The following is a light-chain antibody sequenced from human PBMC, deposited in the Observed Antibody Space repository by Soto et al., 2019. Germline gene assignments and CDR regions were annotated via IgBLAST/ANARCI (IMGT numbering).Light chain of an antibody. CDR2: DAS. J-gene: IGKJ5*01. Sequence: EIVTTQSPATLSVSPWERATLAFMFSQSVGSSLAWYQQKPGEAPRLLIYDASTRATDMPARFSGSGSGTEFTLTISSLQSEDFAVYYCQQYNNWPPVTFGQGTRLEIK. CDR3: QQYNNWPPVT. CDR1: QSVGSS. V-gene: IGKV3-15*01.